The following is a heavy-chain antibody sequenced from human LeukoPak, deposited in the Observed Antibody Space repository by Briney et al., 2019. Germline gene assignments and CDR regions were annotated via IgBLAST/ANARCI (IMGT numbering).Heavy chain of an antibody. V-gene: IGHV1-69*06. CDR2: IIPIFGTA. J-gene: IGHJ4*02. Sequence: SVKVSCKASGGTFSSYAIRWVPQAPGQGLEWMGRIIPIFGTANYAQKFQGRVTITADKSTSTAYMELSSLRSEDTAVYYCARAGYYDSSSELRGHYGGQGTLVTVSS. CDR1: GGTFSSYA. D-gene: IGHD3-22*01. CDR3: ARAGYYDSSSELRGHY.